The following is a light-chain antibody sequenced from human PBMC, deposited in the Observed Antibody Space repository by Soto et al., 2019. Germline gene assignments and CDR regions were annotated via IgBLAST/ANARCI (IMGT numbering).Light chain of an antibody. Sequence: QSVLTQPPSASGSPGQSVTISCTGTSSDVGGYNYVSWYQQHPGKAPKLMIYEVTKRPSGVPDRFSGSKSGNTASLTVSGLQAEDQADYYCSSFAGSKTLGVFGTGTKVTV. J-gene: IGLJ1*01. CDR3: SSFAGSKTLGV. V-gene: IGLV2-8*01. CDR1: SSDVGGYNY. CDR2: EVT.